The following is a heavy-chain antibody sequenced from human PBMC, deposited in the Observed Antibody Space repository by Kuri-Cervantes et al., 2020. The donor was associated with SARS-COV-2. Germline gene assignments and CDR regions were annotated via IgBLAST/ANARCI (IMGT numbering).Heavy chain of an antibody. Sequence: GESLKISCAASGFIFSDYAMNWVRQAPGKGLEWVSYISSSGNTIYYADSVKGRFTISRDNAKNSLYLQMNSLRAEDTAVYYCAVQSVAAHYYYGMDVWGQGTTVTVSS. CDR3: AVQSVAAHYYYGMDV. CDR2: ISSSGNTI. D-gene: IGHD6-6*01. J-gene: IGHJ6*02. V-gene: IGHV3-48*04. CDR1: GFIFSDYA.